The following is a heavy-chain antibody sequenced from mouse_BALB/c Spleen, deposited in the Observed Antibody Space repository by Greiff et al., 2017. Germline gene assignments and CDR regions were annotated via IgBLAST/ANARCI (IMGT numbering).Heavy chain of an antibody. CDR2: IYPGDGST. Sequence: VQLQESGPELVKPGASVKMSCKASGYTFPSYYIHWVKQRPGQGLEWIGWIYPGDGSTKYNEKFKGKTTLTADKSSSTAYMLLSSLTSEDSAIYFCARRGFGYYAMDYWGQGTSVTVSS. CDR3: ARRGFGYYAMDY. CDR1: GYTFPSYY. J-gene: IGHJ4*01. V-gene: IGHV1S56*01.